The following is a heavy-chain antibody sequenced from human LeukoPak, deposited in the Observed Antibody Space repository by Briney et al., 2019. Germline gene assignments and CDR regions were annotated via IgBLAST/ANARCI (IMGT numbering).Heavy chain of an antibody. J-gene: IGHJ5*02. V-gene: IGHV4-39*07. CDR2: IYYSGST. CDR1: GGSISSSSYY. Sequence: SETLSLTCTVSGGSISSSSYYWGWIRQPPGKGLEWIGSIYYSGSTYYNSSLKSRVTISVDTSKNQFSLKLSSVTAADTAVYYCARDNFGDYRLNWFDPWGQGTLVTVSS. CDR3: ARDNFGDYRLNWFDP. D-gene: IGHD3-10*01.